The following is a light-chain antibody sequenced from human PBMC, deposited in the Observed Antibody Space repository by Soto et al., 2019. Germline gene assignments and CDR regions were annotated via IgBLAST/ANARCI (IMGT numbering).Light chain of an antibody. CDR1: QSISSY. V-gene: IGKV1-39*01. Sequence: DLQMTQSPSSLSASVGDRVTITCRASQSISSYLNWYQQKPGKAPKLLIYAASSLQSGVPSRFSGSGSGTDFTLTISSLQPEDFATYYCQQSYSTPRTFGQGTKV. CDR2: AAS. J-gene: IGKJ1*01. CDR3: QQSYSTPRT.